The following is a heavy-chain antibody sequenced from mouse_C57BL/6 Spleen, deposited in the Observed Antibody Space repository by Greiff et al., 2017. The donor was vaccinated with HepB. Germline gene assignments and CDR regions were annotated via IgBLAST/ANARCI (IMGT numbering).Heavy chain of an antibody. V-gene: IGHV1-19*01. CDR1: GYTFTDYY. D-gene: IGHD4-1*01. J-gene: IGHJ4*01. CDR3: ARDWDAYYYAMDY. Sequence: VQLKESGPVLVKPGASVKMSCKASGYTFTDYYMNWVKQSHGKSLEWIGVINPYNGGTSYNQKFKGKATLTVDKSSSTAYMELNSLTSEDSAVYYCARDWDAYYYAMDYWGQGTSVTVSS. CDR2: INPYNGGT.